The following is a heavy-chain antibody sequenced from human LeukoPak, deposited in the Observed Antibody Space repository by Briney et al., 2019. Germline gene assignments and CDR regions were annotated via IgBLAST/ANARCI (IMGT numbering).Heavy chain of an antibody. CDR3: ARHYNSPVITWLDP. J-gene: IGHJ5*02. D-gene: IGHD3-22*01. Sequence: ASVKVSCKASGFIFTAYGISWVRQAPGQGLEWMGWISPDNGNAHSAPKFQGRVTLTTNTSTTTAYMELSSLRSDDTAVYYCARHYNSPVITWLDPWGQGNLVTVAS. V-gene: IGHV1-18*01. CDR1: GFIFTAYG. CDR2: ISPDNGNA.